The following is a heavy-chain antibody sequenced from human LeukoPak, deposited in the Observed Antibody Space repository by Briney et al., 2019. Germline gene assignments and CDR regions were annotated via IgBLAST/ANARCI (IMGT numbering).Heavy chain of an antibody. CDR2: INHSGST. J-gene: IGHJ4*02. Sequence: SETLSLTCAVHGGSFSGYYWSWIRQPPGKGLEWIGEINHSGSTNYNPSLKSRVTISVDTSKNQFSLKLSSVTAADTAVYYCGSSGSGYFDYWGQGTLVTVSS. CDR3: GSSGSGYFDY. D-gene: IGHD6-25*01. CDR1: GGSFSGYY. V-gene: IGHV4-34*01.